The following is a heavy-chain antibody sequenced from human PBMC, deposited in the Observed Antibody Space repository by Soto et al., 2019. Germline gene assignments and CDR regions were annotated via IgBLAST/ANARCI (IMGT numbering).Heavy chain of an antibody. CDR3: AKDAPGSGWLSDY. D-gene: IGHD3-22*01. CDR1: GFTFSIYA. CDR2: IGGSGGGT. Sequence: VGSLRLSCAASGFTFSIYAMSWVHQAPGKGLEWVSTIGGSGGGTSYADFVRGRFTISRDNSRNTLYLQMNSLRAEDTAVYYCAKDAPGSGWLSDYWGRGTLVTVSS. J-gene: IGHJ4*02. V-gene: IGHV3-23*01.